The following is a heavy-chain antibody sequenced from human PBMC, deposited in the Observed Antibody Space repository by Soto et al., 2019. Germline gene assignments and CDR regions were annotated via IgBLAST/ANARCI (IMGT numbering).Heavy chain of an antibody. J-gene: IGHJ5*02. D-gene: IGHD4-17*01. V-gene: IGHV3-30*18. CDR2: ISSDGNNK. CDR1: GSTFDSHG. Sequence: QVQLVESGGGAVQPGRSLRLSGAASGSTFDSHGMHWFRQAPGKGREWVAVISSDGNNKYYADSVKGRFTVSRDNFNNILYLQMSSLRAEDTAVYYCAKDLLPNTVTTCGSWGQGTLVTVSS. CDR3: AKDLLPNTVTTCGS.